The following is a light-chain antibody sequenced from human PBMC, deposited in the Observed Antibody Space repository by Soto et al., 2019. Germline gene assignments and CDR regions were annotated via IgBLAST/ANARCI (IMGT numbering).Light chain of an antibody. CDR2: AAS. CDR1: QGISNY. CDR3: QKYNSAPWT. J-gene: IGKJ1*01. Sequence: DIQMTQSPSSLSASVGDRVAITCRASQGISNYLAWYQQKTGKVPNLLIYAASTLQSGVPSRFSGSGSGTDFTLTISSLQPEDVATYYCQKYNSAPWTFGQGTKVEIK. V-gene: IGKV1-27*01.